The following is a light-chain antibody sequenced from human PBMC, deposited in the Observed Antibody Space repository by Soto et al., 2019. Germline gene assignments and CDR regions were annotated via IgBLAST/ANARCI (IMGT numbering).Light chain of an antibody. CDR2: CAS. CDR1: QRLFFSSENQNH. V-gene: IGKV4-1*01. Sequence: DIVMTQSPDSLAVSLGERATVHCKSSQRLFFSSENQNHVAWYQKKQGQPPSLLIYCASIRAPRVPDRLSGSGSGTDFTLTISSLQAEDVAVYFCQQYYSPPLPFGGGTKVDIK. J-gene: IGKJ4*01. CDR3: QQYYSPPLP.